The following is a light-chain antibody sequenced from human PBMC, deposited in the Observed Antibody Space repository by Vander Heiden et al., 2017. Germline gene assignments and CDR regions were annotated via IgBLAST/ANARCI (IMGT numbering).Light chain of an antibody. V-gene: IGLV6-57*01. CDR3: QSYDSSNRAVV. CDR1: SGSIASNY. CDR2: EDN. Sequence: NFMLPQPHSVSESPGKTVTISCTRSSGSIASNYVQWYQQRPGSSPTTVIYEDNQRPSGVPDRFSGSIDSSSNSASLTISGLKTEDEADYYCQSYDSSNRAVVFGGGTKLTVL. J-gene: IGLJ2*01.